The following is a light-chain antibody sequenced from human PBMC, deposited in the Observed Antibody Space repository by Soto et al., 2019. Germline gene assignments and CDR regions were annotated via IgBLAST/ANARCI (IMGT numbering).Light chain of an antibody. Sequence: QSVLTQPPSTSGTPGQRVTISCSGRTSNIGSNFVYWYQQLPGTAPKLLIYRDDQRPSGVPDRFSGSKSGTAASLAISGLRSEDEADYYCAAWEDSLSAWVFGGGTKLTVL. V-gene: IGLV1-47*01. CDR1: TSNIGSNF. J-gene: IGLJ3*02. CDR3: AAWEDSLSAWV. CDR2: RDD.